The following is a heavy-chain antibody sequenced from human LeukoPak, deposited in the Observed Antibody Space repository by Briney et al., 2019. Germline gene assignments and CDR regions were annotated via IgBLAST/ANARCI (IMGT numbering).Heavy chain of an antibody. Sequence: PGGSLRLSCAASGFTFSSYSMNWVRQAPGKGLEWVSYISSGSSTIYYADSVKGRFTISRDNAKNSLYLQMDSLRVVDTAVYYCARSYSSSWYVTDYWGQGTLVTVSS. D-gene: IGHD6-13*01. CDR2: ISSGSSTI. V-gene: IGHV3-48*01. CDR3: ARSYSSSWYVTDY. CDR1: GFTFSSYS. J-gene: IGHJ4*02.